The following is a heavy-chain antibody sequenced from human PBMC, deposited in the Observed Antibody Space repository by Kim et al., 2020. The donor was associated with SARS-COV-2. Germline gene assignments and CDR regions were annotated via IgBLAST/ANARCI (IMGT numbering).Heavy chain of an antibody. V-gene: IGHV3-48*02. CDR2: ISRSGSAI. CDR3: ARDRTAFDY. J-gene: IGHJ4*02. CDR1: GLTFSTTD. D-gene: IGHD1-1*01. Sequence: GGSLRLSCAVSGLTFSTTDMHWVRQAPGKGLEWIAYISRSGSAIVYADSVKGRFTISRDEAKNPIFLQMNSLRDEDTAVYYCARDRTAFDYCGQGTLVTVSS.